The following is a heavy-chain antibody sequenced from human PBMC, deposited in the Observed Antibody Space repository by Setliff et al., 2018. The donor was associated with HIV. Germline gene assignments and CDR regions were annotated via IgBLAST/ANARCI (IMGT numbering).Heavy chain of an antibody. Sequence: GESLKISCKASGYIFTNYWIAWVRQMPGRGLEWMGIIYPGDSDTRYSPSFQGQVTISADKSISTAYLQWSSLKASDTAMYYCARQGDYHILTGYYSGPHDAFDIWGQGTMVTVSS. CDR3: ARQGDYHILTGYYSGPHDAFDI. J-gene: IGHJ3*02. V-gene: IGHV5-51*01. D-gene: IGHD3-9*01. CDR1: GYIFTNYW. CDR2: IYPGDSDT.